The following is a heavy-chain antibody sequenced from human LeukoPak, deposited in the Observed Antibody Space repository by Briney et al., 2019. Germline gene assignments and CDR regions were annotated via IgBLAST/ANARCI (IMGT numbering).Heavy chain of an antibody. CDR3: AKDVVVVAARGFDY. CDR2: IRYDGSNK. J-gene: IGHJ4*02. Sequence: GGSLRLSCAASGFTFSSYGMHWVRQAPGKGLEWVAFIRYDGSNKYYADSVKGRFTISRDNSKNTLYLQMNSLRAEDTAVYYCAKDVVVVAARGFDYWGQGTLVTVSS. CDR1: GFTFSSYG. V-gene: IGHV3-30*02. D-gene: IGHD2-15*01.